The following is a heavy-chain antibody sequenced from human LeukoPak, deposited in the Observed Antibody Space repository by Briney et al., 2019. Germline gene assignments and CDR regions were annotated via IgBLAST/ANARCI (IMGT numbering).Heavy chain of an antibody. Sequence: PGGSLRLSCAASGFTFDDYAMPWVRQAPGKGLEWVSGISWNSGSIGYADSVKGRLTISRDNAKNSLYLQMNSLRAEDTALYYCAKDYGALGGFDYWGQGTLVTVSS. J-gene: IGHJ4*02. D-gene: IGHD4-17*01. V-gene: IGHV3-9*01. CDR2: ISWNSGSI. CDR3: AKDYGALGGFDY. CDR1: GFTFDDYA.